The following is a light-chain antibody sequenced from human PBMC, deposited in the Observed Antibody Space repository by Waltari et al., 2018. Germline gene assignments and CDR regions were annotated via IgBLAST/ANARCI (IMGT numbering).Light chain of an antibody. CDR1: QSICNW. J-gene: IGKJ1*01. V-gene: IGKV1-5*03. CDR3: QQYNSYSII. CDR2: KAS. Sequence: DIQMTQSPSTLSASVGDRVTITCRASQSICNWLAWYQQKPGKAPKLLIYKASILESGVPSRFSGRGSGTEFTLTISSLQPDDFATYYCQQYNSYSIIFGQGTKVEIK.